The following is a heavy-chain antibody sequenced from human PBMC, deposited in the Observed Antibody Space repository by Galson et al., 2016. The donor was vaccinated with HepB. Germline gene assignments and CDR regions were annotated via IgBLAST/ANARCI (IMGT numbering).Heavy chain of an antibody. CDR1: GGSISGRSYY. Sequence: SETLSLTCTVSGGSISGRSYYWGWIRQPPGKGLEWIGSIYYSGSTYYNPSLKSRVTISVDTSKNQFSLKLSSVTAADAAVYYCARPAVTPNDYYFDYWGQGTLVTVSS. J-gene: IGHJ4*02. CDR2: IYYSGST. D-gene: IGHD4-17*01. CDR3: ARPAVTPNDYYFDY. V-gene: IGHV4-39*01.